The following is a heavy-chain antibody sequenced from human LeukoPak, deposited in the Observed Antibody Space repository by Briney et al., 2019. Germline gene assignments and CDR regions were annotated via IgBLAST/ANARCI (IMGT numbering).Heavy chain of an antibody. D-gene: IGHD4-17*01. V-gene: IGHV4-34*01. Sequence: SETLSLTCAVYGGSFSGYYWSWIRQPPGKGLEWIGEINHSGSTNYNPSLKSRVTISVDTSKNQFSLKLSSVTAADTAVYYCARDDYGDYVGDYWGQGTLVTVSS. J-gene: IGHJ4*02. CDR2: INHSGST. CDR3: ARDDYGDYVGDY. CDR1: GGSFSGYY.